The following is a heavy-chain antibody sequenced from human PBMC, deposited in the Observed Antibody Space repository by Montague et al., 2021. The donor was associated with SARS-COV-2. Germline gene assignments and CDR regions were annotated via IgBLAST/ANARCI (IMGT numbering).Heavy chain of an antibody. CDR1: GVSITSYY. D-gene: IGHD3-16*01. CDR2: IYASGST. J-gene: IGHJ4*02. Sequence: SETLSLTCSISGVSITSYYWSWVRQPAGKGLEWIGHIYASGSTNYSPSLKSRVRLSIDNPKNQFSLKLESLTAADTAVNYCVRDGGNWYYFDYWGQGALVTVSS. CDR3: VRDGGNWYYFDY. V-gene: IGHV4-4*07.